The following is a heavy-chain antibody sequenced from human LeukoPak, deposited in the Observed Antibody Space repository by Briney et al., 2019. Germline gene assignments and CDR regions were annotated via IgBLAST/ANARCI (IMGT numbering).Heavy chain of an antibody. V-gene: IGHV1-18*01. Sequence: ASVKVSCKASGGTFSSYAISWVRQAPGQGLEWMGWISAYNGNTNYAQKLQGRVTMTTDTSTSTAYMELRSLRSDDTAVYYCARDHYSSSWYKLWGYYYYGMDVWGQGTTVTVSS. CDR1: GGTFSSYA. CDR2: ISAYNGNT. J-gene: IGHJ6*02. CDR3: ARDHYSSSWYKLWGYYYYGMDV. D-gene: IGHD6-13*01.